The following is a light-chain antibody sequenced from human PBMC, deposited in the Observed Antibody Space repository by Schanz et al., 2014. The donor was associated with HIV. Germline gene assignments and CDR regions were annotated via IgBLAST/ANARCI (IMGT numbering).Light chain of an antibody. J-gene: IGLJ1*01. Sequence: QSALTQPPSASGSRGQSVAISCTGSSSNVGGYNYVSWYQQHPGKAPKLMIYEVDKRPSGVPDRFSGSKSGNTASLTVSGLQAEDEADYYCSSYTTTSTYVFGAGTKLTVL. CDR1: SSNVGGYNY. V-gene: IGLV2-8*01. CDR3: SSYTTTSTYV. CDR2: EVD.